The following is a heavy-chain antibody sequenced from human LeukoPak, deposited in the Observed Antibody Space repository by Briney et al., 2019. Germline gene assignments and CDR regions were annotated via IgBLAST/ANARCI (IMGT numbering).Heavy chain of an antibody. CDR3: ASIHTGGYCSSTSCYRGAFDI. Sequence: PGGSLRLSCAASGFTFSSYSMNWVLQAPGKGLEWVSSISSSSSYIYYADSVKGRFTISRDNAKNSLYLQMNSLRAEDTAVYYCASIHTGGYCSSTSCYRGAFDIWGQGTMVTVSS. CDR1: GFTFSSYS. V-gene: IGHV3-21*01. D-gene: IGHD2-2*02. J-gene: IGHJ3*02. CDR2: ISSSSSYI.